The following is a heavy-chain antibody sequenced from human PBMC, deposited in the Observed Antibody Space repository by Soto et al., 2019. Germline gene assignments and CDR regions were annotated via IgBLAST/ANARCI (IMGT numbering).Heavy chain of an antibody. J-gene: IGHJ4*02. V-gene: IGHV3-23*01. Sequence: GGSLRLSCAASGFTFSSYAMSWVRQAPGKGLEWVSAISGSGGSTYYADSVKGRFTISRDNSKNTLYLQMNSLRAEDTAVYYCAKDRRSTRAVLRFLEWLKEPFDYWGQGTLVTVSS. CDR2: ISGSGGST. CDR1: GFTFSSYA. CDR3: AKDRRSTRAVLRFLEWLKEPFDY. D-gene: IGHD3-3*01.